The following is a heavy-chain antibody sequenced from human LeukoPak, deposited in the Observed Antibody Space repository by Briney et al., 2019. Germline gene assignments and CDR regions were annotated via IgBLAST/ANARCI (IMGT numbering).Heavy chain of an antibody. CDR2: IYYSGST. D-gene: IGHD5-12*01. CDR3: ARVVGGYLFDL. J-gene: IGHJ4*02. CDR1: SGSVSSGSYY. V-gene: IGHV4-61*01. Sequence: SETLSLTCTVSSGSVSSGSYYWSWIRQPPGKALEWIGYIYYSGSTNYNPSLKSRVTMSVDTSKAQFSLKLTSVTAADTAVYYCARVVGGYLFDLWGLGTLVTVSS.